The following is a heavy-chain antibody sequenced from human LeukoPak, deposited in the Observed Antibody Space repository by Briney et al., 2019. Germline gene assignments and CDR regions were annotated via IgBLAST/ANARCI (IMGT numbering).Heavy chain of an antibody. V-gene: IGHV3-48*03. CDR2: ISSSGSTI. D-gene: IGHD4-23*01. J-gene: IGHJ3*02. CDR1: GFTFSGFD. CDR3: ARTDYGGNSVAFDI. Sequence: PGGSLRLSCAASGFTFSGFDMNWVRQAPGKGLDWVSYISSSGSTIYYADSVKGRFTISRDNAKNSLYLQMNSLRAEDTAVYYCARTDYGGNSVAFDIWGQGTMVTVSS.